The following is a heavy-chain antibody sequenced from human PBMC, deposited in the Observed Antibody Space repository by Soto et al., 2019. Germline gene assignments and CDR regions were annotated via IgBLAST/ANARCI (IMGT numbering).Heavy chain of an antibody. CDR1: VDSITTYY. CDR3: ARYSNNWFQTEGMDV. J-gene: IGHJ6*02. CDR2: IDTSGNT. V-gene: IGHV4-4*07. D-gene: IGHD6-13*01. Sequence: SATLSLTCTVSVDSITTYYWRWIRQPAGKGLEWIGRIDTSGNTNYNPSLKSRVTMSVDTSKKQFSLKLTSVTAADTAVYYCARYSNNWFQTEGMDVWGQGTTVS.